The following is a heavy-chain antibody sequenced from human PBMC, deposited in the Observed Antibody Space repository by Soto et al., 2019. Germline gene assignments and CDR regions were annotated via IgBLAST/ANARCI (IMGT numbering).Heavy chain of an antibody. CDR1: GYTFTGYY. D-gene: IGHD1-7*01. J-gene: IGHJ4*02. Sequence: ASVKVSCKASGYTFTGYYMHWVRQAPGQGLEWMGWINPNSGGTNYAQKFQGRVTMTRNTSISTAYMELSSLRSEDTAVYYCARVDRLLELRDYWGQGTLVTVSS. CDR2: INPNSGGT. CDR3: ARVDRLLELRDY. V-gene: IGHV1-2*02.